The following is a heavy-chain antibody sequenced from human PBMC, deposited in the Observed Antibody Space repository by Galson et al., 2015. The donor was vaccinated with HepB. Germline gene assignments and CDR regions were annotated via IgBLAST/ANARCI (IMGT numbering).Heavy chain of an antibody. J-gene: IGHJ4*02. V-gene: IGHV3-21*01. CDR3: ARDPDYDFWSSHFDY. Sequence: SLRLSCAASGFTFSSYSMNWVRQAPGKGLEWVSSISSSGSYIYYADSVKGRFTISRDNAKNSLYLQMNSLRAEDTAVYYCARDPDYDFWSSHFDYWGQGTLVTVSS. CDR2: ISSSGSYI. D-gene: IGHD3-3*01. CDR1: GFTFSSYS.